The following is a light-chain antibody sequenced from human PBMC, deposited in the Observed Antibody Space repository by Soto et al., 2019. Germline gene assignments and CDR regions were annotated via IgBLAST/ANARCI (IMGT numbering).Light chain of an antibody. J-gene: IGLJ2*01. V-gene: IGLV2-23*02. CDR3: CSYAGSVV. CDR1: SSDVVSYNL. CDR2: EVS. Sequence: QSVLTQPASVSGSPGQSITISCTGTSSDVVSYNLVSWYQQHPGKAPKLMIYEVSKRPSGVSNRFSGSKSGNTASLTISGLQAEDEADYYCCSYAGSVVFGGGTKLTVL.